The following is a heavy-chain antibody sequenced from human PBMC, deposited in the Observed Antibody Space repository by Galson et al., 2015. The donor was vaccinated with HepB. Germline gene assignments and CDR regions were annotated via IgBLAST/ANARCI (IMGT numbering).Heavy chain of an antibody. V-gene: IGHV1-18*01. Sequence: SVKVSCKASGYTFTTYGTNWVRQAPGQGLEWMGWISAYNGDTNYAQKFQGRVTMTTDTSTSTAYMELRSLRSDDTAVYYCARPNWGRYYFDYWGQGTLVTVSS. J-gene: IGHJ4*02. CDR2: ISAYNGDT. D-gene: IGHD7-27*01. CDR1: GYTFTTYG. CDR3: ARPNWGRYYFDY.